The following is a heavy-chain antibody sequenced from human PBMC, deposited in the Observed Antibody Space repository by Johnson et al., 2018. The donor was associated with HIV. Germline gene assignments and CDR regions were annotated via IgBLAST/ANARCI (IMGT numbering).Heavy chain of an antibody. D-gene: IGHD5-12*01. V-gene: IGHV3-9*01. CDR2: ISWNSGSI. CDR1: GFTFADYA. J-gene: IGHJ3*02. CDR3: AKDRWLRLPGAEFFCDI. Sequence: VESGGGLVQPGRSLRLSCAASGFTFADYAMHWVRQAPGQGLEWVSAISWNSGSIGYADSVKGRFTISRDNAKNSLYLQMNSLRAEDTALYYCAKDRWLRLPGAEFFCDIWGQGTMVTVSS.